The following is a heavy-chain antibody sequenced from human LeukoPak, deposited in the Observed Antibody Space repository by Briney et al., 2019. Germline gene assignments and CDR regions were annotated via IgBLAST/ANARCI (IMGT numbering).Heavy chain of an antibody. D-gene: IGHD3-3*01. CDR3: ARAEYDLDVDY. V-gene: IGHV3-48*04. CDR1: GFTFSSYS. J-gene: IGHJ4*02. CDR2: ISSSSSTI. Sequence: PGGSLRLSCAASGFTFSSYSMNWVRQAPGKGLEWVSYISSSSSTIYYADSVKGRFTISRDNAKNSLYLQMNSLRAEDTAVYYCARAEYDLDVDYWGQGTLVTVSS.